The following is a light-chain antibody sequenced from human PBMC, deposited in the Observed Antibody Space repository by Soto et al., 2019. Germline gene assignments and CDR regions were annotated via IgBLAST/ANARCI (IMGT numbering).Light chain of an antibody. CDR1: SGHSSYA. CDR2: LNSDGSH. V-gene: IGLV4-69*01. Sequence: QAVLTQSPSASASLGASVKLTCTLSSGHSSYAIAWHQQQPEKGPRYLMKLNSDGSHSKGDGIPDRFSGSSSGAERYLTISSLQSEDEADYYCQTWGTGIVVFGGGTKRTVL. CDR3: QTWGTGIVV. J-gene: IGLJ2*01.